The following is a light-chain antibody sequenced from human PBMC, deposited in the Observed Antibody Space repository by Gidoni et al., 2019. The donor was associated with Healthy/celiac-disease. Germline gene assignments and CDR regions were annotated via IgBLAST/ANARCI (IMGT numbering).Light chain of an antibody. CDR2: DDS. V-gene: IGLV3-21*02. J-gene: IGLJ3*02. CDR1: NIGSKS. CDR3: QVWDSISDHWV. Sequence: SYVLTQPPSVSVAPGQTGRITCGGNNIGSKSVHWYQQKPGQAPVLVVYDDSDRPSGLPERFSGSNSGNTATLTISRVEAGDEADYYCQVWDSISDHWVFGGGTKLTVL.